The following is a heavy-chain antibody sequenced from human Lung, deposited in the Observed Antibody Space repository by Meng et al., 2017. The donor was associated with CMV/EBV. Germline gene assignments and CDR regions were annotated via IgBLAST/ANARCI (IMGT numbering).Heavy chain of an antibody. Sequence: SCAVYGGSFSGSYWHWIRQPPGMGLEWIGEIDGTGRTKYSPSLNSRVTILLDTSKEQFSLELCSVTAADTAVYYCARLTGTVYVHWFDSWAPGNXVNGAS. CDR2: IDGTGRT. V-gene: IGHV4-34*01. D-gene: IGHD1-7*01. J-gene: IGHJ5*01. CDR1: GGSFSGSY. CDR3: ARLTGTVYVHWFDS.